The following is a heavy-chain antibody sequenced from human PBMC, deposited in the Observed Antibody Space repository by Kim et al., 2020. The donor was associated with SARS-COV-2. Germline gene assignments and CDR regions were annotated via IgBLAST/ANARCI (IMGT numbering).Heavy chain of an antibody. CDR2: INTNTGNP. V-gene: IGHV7-4-1*02. D-gene: IGHD6-19*01. Sequence: ASVKVSCKTSGYTFTSYAMNWVRQAPGQGLEWMGWINTNTGNPTYAQGFTGRFVFSLDTSVSTAYVQINSLKAEDTVVYYCARDGTIAVAGTFTDYWGQGTLVTVSS. CDR1: GYTFTSYA. J-gene: IGHJ4*02. CDR3: ARDGTIAVAGTFTDY.